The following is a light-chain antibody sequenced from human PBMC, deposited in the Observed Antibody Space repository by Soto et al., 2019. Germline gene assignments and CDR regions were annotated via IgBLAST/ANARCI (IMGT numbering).Light chain of an antibody. CDR2: GSS. CDR3: PQRYNWLT. Sequence: IVLTQSAAPRSLSPGERATLSCRARQTVTTYLSWYQHKPGQAPRLLVYGSSKMATGIPARFSGGGSGTDFTLTISSLEPEDSAVYYCPQRYNWLTFGGGTPLEI. V-gene: IGKV3-11*01. J-gene: IGKJ5*01. CDR1: QTVTTY.